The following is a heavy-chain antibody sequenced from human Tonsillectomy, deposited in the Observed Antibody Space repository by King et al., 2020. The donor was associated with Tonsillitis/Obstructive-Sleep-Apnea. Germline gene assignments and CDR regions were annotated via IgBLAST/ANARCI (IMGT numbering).Heavy chain of an antibody. CDR3: AKDPLPYYDSTGYPDY. V-gene: IGHV3-30*18. Sequence: VQLVESGGGVVQPGRSLRLSCAASGFTFSSYGMHWVRQAPGKGLEWVAVISYDGTNKYYADSVKGRFTFSRDNSKNTLYLQMNSLRAEDTAVYYCAKDPLPYYDSTGYPDYWGQGTLVTVSS. D-gene: IGHD3-22*01. CDR2: ISYDGTNK. J-gene: IGHJ4*02. CDR1: GFTFSSYG.